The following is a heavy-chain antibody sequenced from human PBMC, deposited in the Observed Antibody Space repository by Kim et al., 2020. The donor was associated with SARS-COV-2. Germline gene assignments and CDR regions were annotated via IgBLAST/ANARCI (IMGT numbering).Heavy chain of an antibody. V-gene: IGHV1-24*01. D-gene: IGHD1-26*01. Sequence: ASVKVSCKVSAYTLTALSMHWVRQAPGKGLEWMGGFDPIDGETVYAQKFQGRVTLTEDTSTNTAYMELSSLKAEDAAIYYCATRGGSRTNYYGMDVWGQG. CDR3: ATRGGSRTNYYGMDV. J-gene: IGHJ6*02. CDR1: AYTLTALS. CDR2: FDPIDGET.